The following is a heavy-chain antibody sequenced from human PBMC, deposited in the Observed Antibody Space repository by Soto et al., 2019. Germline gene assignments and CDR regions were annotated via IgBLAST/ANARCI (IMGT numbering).Heavy chain of an antibody. CDR3: AREVDYYDSSGIDAFHI. CDR2: IYHSGST. J-gene: IGHJ3*02. CDR1: GGSISSGGYS. D-gene: IGHD3-22*01. V-gene: IGHV4-30-2*01. Sequence: SETLSLTCAVSGGSISSGGYSWSWIRQPPGRGLEWIGYIYHSGSTYYNPSLKSRVTISVDRSKNQFSLKLSSVTAADTAVYYCAREVDYYDSSGIDAFHISGQGTMVSVSS.